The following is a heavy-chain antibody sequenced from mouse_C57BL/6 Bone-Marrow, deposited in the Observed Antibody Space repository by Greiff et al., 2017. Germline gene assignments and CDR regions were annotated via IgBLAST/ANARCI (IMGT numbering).Heavy chain of an antibody. Sequence: DVMLVESEGGLVQPGSSMKLSCTASGFTFSDYYMAWVRQVPEKGLEWVANINYDGSSTYYLDSLKSRFIISRDNAKNILYLQMSSLKSEDTATYYCARYGSSYRGYWYFDVWGTGTTVTVSS. D-gene: IGHD1-1*01. V-gene: IGHV5-16*01. CDR3: ARYGSSYRGYWYFDV. J-gene: IGHJ1*03. CDR2: INYDGSST. CDR1: GFTFSDYY.